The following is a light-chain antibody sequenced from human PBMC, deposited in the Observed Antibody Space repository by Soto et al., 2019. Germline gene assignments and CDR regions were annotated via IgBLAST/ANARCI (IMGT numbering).Light chain of an antibody. CDR1: QSISSY. J-gene: IGKJ5*01. V-gene: IGKV1-39*01. CDR3: QLSYSTPLT. CDR2: AAS. Sequence: IQMTQPPSSVSASVGDRFTISCRASQSISSYLNWYQQKPGKAPKLLIYAASSLQSGVPSRFSGSGSGTDFTLTISSLQPEDFATYYCQLSYSTPLTFAEGTRLEV.